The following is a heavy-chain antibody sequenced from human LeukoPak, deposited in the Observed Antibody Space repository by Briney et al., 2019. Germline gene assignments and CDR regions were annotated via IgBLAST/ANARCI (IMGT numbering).Heavy chain of an antibody. J-gene: IGHJ5*02. D-gene: IGHD2-2*01. CDR3: ATERSRGLAL. V-gene: IGHV4-4*07. Sequence: SETLSLTCTVPGDSTSGYYWSWIRQPAGKGLEWIGRMYTSGSANYNPSLKSRVTMSLDTSKKLFSLQMSSVTAADTAIYYCATERSRGLALWGQGAMVIVSS. CDR2: MYTSGSA. CDR1: GDSTSGYY.